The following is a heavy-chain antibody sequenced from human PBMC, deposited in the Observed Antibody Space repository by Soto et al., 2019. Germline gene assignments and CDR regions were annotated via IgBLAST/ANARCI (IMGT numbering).Heavy chain of an antibody. D-gene: IGHD3-10*01. V-gene: IGHV4-31*03. Sequence: LQTHPHPNTVSGGTIINGGYYWCCIRQHPGKGLEWIGNIYHSGRTYYNPSLKSRVSMSVDTSKNQFSLKLSSVTAADTAVYFCARGGSGSSHLDYWGQGTLVTSPQ. CDR1: GGTIINGGYY. CDR2: IYHSGRT. CDR3: ARGGSGSSHLDY. J-gene: IGHJ4*02.